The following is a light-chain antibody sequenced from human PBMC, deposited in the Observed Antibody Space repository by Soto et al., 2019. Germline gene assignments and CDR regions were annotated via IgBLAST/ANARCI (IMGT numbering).Light chain of an antibody. CDR1: QSVTNW. J-gene: IGKJ2*01. CDR3: QEYTTYPYT. Sequence: GDRVTITCRASQSVTNWLAWYQQKPGKAPNLLIYDASRLQSGIPSRFSCSGSGTEFTLTISSLQPDDFATYYCQEYTTYPYTFGEGTKLEIK. V-gene: IGKV1-5*01. CDR2: DAS.